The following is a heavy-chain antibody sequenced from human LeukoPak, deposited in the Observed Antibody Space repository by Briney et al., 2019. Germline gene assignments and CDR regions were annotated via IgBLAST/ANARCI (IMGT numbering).Heavy chain of an antibody. CDR2: FDPEDGET. V-gene: IGHV1-24*01. CDR1: GYTLTELS. CDR3: ATALGGGVIVIPFEY. J-gene: IGHJ4*02. Sequence: AASVKVSCKVSGYTLTELSMHWVRQAPGKGLEWMRGFDPEDGETIYAQKFQGRVTMTEDTSTDTAYMELSSLRSEDTAVYYCATALGGGVIVIPFEYWGQGTLVTVSS. D-gene: IGHD3-16*02.